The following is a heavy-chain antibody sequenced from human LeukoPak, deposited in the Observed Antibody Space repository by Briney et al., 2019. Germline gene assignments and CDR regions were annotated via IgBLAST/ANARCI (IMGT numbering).Heavy chain of an antibody. CDR3: AKDLEWELRGWGSDY. CDR1: GFTFDDYA. CDR2: ISWNSGSI. D-gene: IGHD1-26*01. J-gene: IGHJ4*02. V-gene: IGHV3-9*01. Sequence: GRSLRLSCAASGFTFDDYAMHWVRQAPGKGLEWVSGISWNSGSIGYADSVKGRFTISRDNAKNSLYLQMNSLRAEDTALYYCAKDLEWELRGWGSDYWGQGTLVTVSS.